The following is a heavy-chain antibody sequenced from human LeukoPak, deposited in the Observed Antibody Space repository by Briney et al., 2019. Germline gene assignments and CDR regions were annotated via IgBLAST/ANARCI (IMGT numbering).Heavy chain of an antibody. D-gene: IGHD3-22*01. Sequence: ASVKVSCKASGGTFSSYAISWVRQAPGQGLEWMGGIIPIFGTANYAQKFQGRVTITADESTSTAYMELSSLRSEDTAVYYCASSYYDSRNYFDYWGQGTLVTVSS. CDR1: GGTFSSYA. CDR2: IIPIFGTA. CDR3: ASSYYDSRNYFDY. V-gene: IGHV1-69*13. J-gene: IGHJ4*02.